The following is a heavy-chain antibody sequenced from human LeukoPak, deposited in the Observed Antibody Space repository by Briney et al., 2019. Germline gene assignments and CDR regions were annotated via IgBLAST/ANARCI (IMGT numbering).Heavy chain of an antibody. CDR3: ARLGVYCSGGSCYIAPFDY. D-gene: IGHD2-15*01. J-gene: IGHJ4*02. CDR1: GGSISSYY. Sequence: SETLSLTCTVSGGSISSYYWSWIRQPPGKGLEWIGYIYYSGSTNYNPSLKSRVTMSVDTSKNQFSLKLSSVTAADTAVYYCARLGVYCSGGSCYIAPFDYWGQGTLVTVSS. CDR2: IYYSGST. V-gene: IGHV4-59*12.